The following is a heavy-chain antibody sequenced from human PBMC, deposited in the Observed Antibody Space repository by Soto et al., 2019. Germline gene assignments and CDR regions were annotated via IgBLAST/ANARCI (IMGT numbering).Heavy chain of an antibody. Sequence: QVQLVQSGAEVKKPGAXXXXSCKASGYPFSXXXXXXXXXXXXQGREWLGWMNPNSGNTGYAQKFQGRVTMTRDTSISTAYMEMSNLRSEDTATYYCARTLSGYYGYWGQGTLVTVSS. CDR3: ARTLSGYYGY. J-gene: IGHJ4*02. V-gene: IGHV1-8*01. D-gene: IGHD5-12*01. CDR2: MNPNSGNT. CDR1: GYPFSXXX.